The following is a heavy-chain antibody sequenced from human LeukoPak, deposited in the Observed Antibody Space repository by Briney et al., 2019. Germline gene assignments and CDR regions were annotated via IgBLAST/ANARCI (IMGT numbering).Heavy chain of an antibody. CDR1: GGSFSGYY. CDR3: AGGSKYNDILG. Sequence: SETLSLTCAVSGGSFSGYYLSWIRQPPGKGLEWIGEINHSGSTNYNPSLKSRVTISVDTSKNQFSLKLRSVTAADTAVYSCAGGSKYNDILGWG. J-gene: IGHJ6*01. V-gene: IGHV4-34*01. CDR2: INHSGST. D-gene: IGHD3-9*01.